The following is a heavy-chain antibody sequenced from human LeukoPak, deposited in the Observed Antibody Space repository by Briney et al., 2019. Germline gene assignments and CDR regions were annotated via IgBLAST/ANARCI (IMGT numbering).Heavy chain of an antibody. V-gene: IGHV3-33*01. J-gene: IGHJ5*02. CDR1: GFTFSGYG. CDR2: IWYDGSNK. CDR3: ARDLLSTVVTEGLDP. D-gene: IGHD4-23*01. Sequence: PGGSLRLSCAASGFTFSGYGMHWVRQAPGKGLEWVAVIWYDGSNKYYADSVKGRFTISRDNSKNTLYLQMNSLRAEDTAVYYCARDLLSTVVTEGLDPWGQGTLVTVSS.